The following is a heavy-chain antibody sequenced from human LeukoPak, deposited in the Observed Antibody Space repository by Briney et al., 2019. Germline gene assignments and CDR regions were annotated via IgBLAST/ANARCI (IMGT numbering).Heavy chain of an antibody. J-gene: IGHJ4*02. CDR1: GFTFSSYG. CDR3: VRDYRACFDY. CDR2: IWYDGSNK. Sequence: PGGSLRLSCAASGFTFSSYGMHWVRQAPGKGLEWVAVIWYDGSNKYYADSVKGRFTISRDNAKNSLYLQMNSLRAEDTAVYYCVRDYRACFDYWGQGTLVTVSS. V-gene: IGHV3-33*01. D-gene: IGHD3-16*02.